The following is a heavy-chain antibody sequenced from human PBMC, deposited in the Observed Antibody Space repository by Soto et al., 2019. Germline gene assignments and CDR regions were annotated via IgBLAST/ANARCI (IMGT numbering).Heavy chain of an antibody. Sequence: XESLSLTFTVPGGRISSYEGSWIRQPPGKGLEWIGYIYYSGSPNYSPSLESRVTIPEDTSKNQFSLKLSSVTAADTAIYYCAGGRDDYNGWYFDLWGRGTLVTVSS. V-gene: IGHV4-59*01. CDR3: AGGRDDYNGWYFDL. D-gene: IGHD4-4*01. CDR2: IYYSGSP. J-gene: IGHJ2*01. CDR1: GGRISSYE.